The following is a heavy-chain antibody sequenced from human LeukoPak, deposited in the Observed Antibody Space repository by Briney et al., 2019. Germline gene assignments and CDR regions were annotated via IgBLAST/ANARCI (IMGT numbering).Heavy chain of an antibody. D-gene: IGHD3-9*01. V-gene: IGHV3-30*18. J-gene: IGHJ4*02. Sequence: GRSLRLSCAASGFTFSSYGMHWVRQAPGKGLEWVAVISYDGSNKYYADSVKGRFTISRDNSKNTLYLQMNSLRAEDTAVYYCAKASRYFDWLFFGYWGQGTLVTVSS. CDR1: GFTFSSYG. CDR2: ISYDGSNK. CDR3: AKASRYFDWLFFGY.